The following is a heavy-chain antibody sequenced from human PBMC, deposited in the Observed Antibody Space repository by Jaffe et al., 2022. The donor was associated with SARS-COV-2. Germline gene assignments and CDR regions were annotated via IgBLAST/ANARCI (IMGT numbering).Heavy chain of an antibody. CDR2: IYSGGST. Sequence: EVQLVESGGGLIQPGGSLRLSCAASGFTVSSNYMSWVRQAPGKGLEWVSVIYSGGSTYYADSVKGRFTISRDNSKNTLYLQMNSLRAEDTAVYYCARASGSYYLYYFDYWGQGTLVTVSS. CDR1: GFTVSSNY. CDR3: ARASGSYYLYYFDY. V-gene: IGHV3-53*01. J-gene: IGHJ4*02. D-gene: IGHD1-26*01.